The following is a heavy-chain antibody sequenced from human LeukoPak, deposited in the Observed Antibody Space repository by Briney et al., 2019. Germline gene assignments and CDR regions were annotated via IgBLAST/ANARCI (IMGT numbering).Heavy chain of an antibody. CDR2: IYYSGST. V-gene: IGHV4-59*08. D-gene: IGHD6-6*01. CDR1: GGSISSYY. Sequence: PSETLSLTCTVSGGSISSYYWSWIRQPPGKGLEWIGYIYYSGSTNYNPSLKSRVTISVATSKNQFSLKLSSMAAADTAVYYCARTPYSSSFFLDFWGQGTLVTVSS. CDR3: ARTPYSSSFFLDF. J-gene: IGHJ4*02.